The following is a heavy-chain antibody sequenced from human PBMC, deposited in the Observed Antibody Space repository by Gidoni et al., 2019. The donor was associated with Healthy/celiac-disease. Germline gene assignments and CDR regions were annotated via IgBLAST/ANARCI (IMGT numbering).Heavy chain of an antibody. V-gene: IGHV3-48*02. CDR2: ISSSSSTI. J-gene: IGHJ5*02. CDR1: GFTFSSYS. CDR3: ARRGYSGSYDAAT. Sequence: EVQLVESGGGLVQPGGSLGLSCAASGFTFSSYSMNWVGQAPGKGLEWVSYISSSSSTIYYADSVKGRFTISRDNAKNSLYLQMNSLRDEDTAVYYCARRGYSGSYDAATWGQGTLVTVSS. D-gene: IGHD1-26*01.